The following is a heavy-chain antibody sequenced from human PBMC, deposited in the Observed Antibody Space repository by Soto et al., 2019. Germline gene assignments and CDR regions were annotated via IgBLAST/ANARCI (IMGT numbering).Heavy chain of an antibody. D-gene: IGHD3-10*02. Sequence: PGKGLEWVSRINTDGSTTNYADSVMGRFTISRDNADNTVYLQMNSLRAEDTSVHEGAGIIYVRSGSAFLLNRSSDL. V-gene: IGHV3-74*01. J-gene: IGHJ2*01. CDR3: AGIIYVRSGSAFLLNRSSDL. CDR2: INTDGSTT.